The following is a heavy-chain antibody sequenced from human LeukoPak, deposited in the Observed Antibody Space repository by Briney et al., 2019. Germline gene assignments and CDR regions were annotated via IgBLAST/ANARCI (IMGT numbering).Heavy chain of an antibody. V-gene: IGHV1-18*01. CDR2: ISAYNGNT. J-gene: IGHJ3*02. CDR3: ARDSSGYKNDAFDI. D-gene: IGHD3-22*01. Sequence: ASVKVSCKASGYTFTSYGISWVRQAPGQELEWMGWISAYNGNTNYAQKLQGRVTMTTDTSTSTAYMELRSLRSDDTAVYYCARDSSGYKNDAFDIWGQGTMVTVSS. CDR1: GYTFTSYG.